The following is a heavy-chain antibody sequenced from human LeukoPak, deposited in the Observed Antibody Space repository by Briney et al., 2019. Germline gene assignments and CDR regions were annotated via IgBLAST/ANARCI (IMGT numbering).Heavy chain of an antibody. CDR3: ARQPPGQGSSWLFDY. Sequence: PSETLSLTCAVYGGSFSGYYWSWIRQPPGKGLEWIGEINHSGSTYYNPSLKSRVTISVDTSENQFSLKLSSVTAADTAVYYCARQPPGQGSSWLFDYWGQGTLVTVSS. D-gene: IGHD6-13*01. V-gene: IGHV4-34*01. CDR2: INHSGST. J-gene: IGHJ4*02. CDR1: GGSFSGYY.